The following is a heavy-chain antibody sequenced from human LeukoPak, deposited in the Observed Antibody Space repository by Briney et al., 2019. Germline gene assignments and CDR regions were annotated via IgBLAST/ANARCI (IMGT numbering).Heavy chain of an antibody. Sequence: GGSLRLSCAASGFSFSSYSMNWVRQAPGKGLEWVSSISSSSSYIYYADSVKSRFTISRDNAKNSLYLQMNSLRAEDTAVYYCARPLYLFYRDYGDYWGQGTLVTVSS. J-gene: IGHJ4*02. CDR3: ARPLYLFYRDYGDY. CDR1: GFSFSSYS. CDR2: ISSSSSYI. D-gene: IGHD4-17*01. V-gene: IGHV3-21*01.